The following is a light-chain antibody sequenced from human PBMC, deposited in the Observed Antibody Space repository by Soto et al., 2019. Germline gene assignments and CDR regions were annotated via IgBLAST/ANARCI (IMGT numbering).Light chain of an antibody. CDR1: NLGDKY. J-gene: IGLJ2*01. CDR3: QAWDSSTVV. CDR2: QDT. Sequence: SYELTQPPSVSVSPGQTASITCSGDNLGDKYACWYQQKPGQSPVLVIYQDTKRPSGIPERFSGSNSGNTVTLTISGTQAMDEADYYCQAWDSSTVVSGGGTKLTVL. V-gene: IGLV3-1*01.